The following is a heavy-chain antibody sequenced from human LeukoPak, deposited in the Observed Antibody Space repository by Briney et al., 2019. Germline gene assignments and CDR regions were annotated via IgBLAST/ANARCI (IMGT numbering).Heavy chain of an antibody. D-gene: IGHD3-22*01. CDR3: ARRLQYYYDSPVGY. V-gene: IGHV3-48*01. J-gene: IGHJ4*02. CDR1: GFPFSSYS. CDR2: ISSDSSTI. Sequence: PGGSLRLSCAASGFPFSSYSMNWVRQAPGKGLEWVSYISSDSSTIYYADSVKGRFSISRDNAESSLYLQMNSLRAEDTAVYYCARRLQYYYDSPVGYWGQGTLVTVSS.